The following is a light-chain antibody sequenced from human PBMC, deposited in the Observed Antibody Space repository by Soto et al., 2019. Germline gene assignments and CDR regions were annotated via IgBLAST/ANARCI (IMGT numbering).Light chain of an antibody. CDR2: DAS. V-gene: IGKV1-17*01. Sequence: QVTKSPSSLSASVGDRVTITCRASQGIRNYLNWYQQKPGKAPKVLIYDASSLQGGVPSRFSGSGSGTEFTLTISSLQPDDFATYYCQHYNSYSEAFGQGTKVDIK. CDR1: QGIRNY. CDR3: QHYNSYSEA. J-gene: IGKJ1*01.